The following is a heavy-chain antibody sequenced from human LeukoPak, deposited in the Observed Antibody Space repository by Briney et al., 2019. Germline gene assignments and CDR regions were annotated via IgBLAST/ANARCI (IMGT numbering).Heavy chain of an antibody. Sequence: GGSLRLSCAASGFTFSSYWMHWVRQGPGKGLVWVSRMYSDGSRTTYADSVKGRFTISGDNAKNTLYLQMNSLRAEDTAMYYCTRSGRGGAFDIWGQGTMVTVSS. J-gene: IGHJ3*02. D-gene: IGHD1-26*01. CDR2: MYSDGSRT. V-gene: IGHV3-74*03. CDR1: GFTFSSYW. CDR3: TRSGRGGAFDI.